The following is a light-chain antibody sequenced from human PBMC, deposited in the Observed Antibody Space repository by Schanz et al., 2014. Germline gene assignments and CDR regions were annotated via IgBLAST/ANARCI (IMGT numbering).Light chain of an antibody. J-gene: IGKJ2*01. CDR2: DAS. CDR3: QEYYISPFT. V-gene: IGKV1-33*01. Sequence: DIQMTQSPSSLSASVGDRVTMVCQASQDISNYLNWFQQKPGKAPKLLIYDASSLESGVPSRFSGSGSGTEFTLTISRLQSDDCATYYCQEYYISPFTFGRGTKLDIK. CDR1: QDISNY.